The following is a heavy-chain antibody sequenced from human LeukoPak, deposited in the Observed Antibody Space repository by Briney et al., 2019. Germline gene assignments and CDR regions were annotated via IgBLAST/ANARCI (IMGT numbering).Heavy chain of an antibody. D-gene: IGHD5-12*01. CDR2: ISSSRTYI. J-gene: IGHJ3*02. Sequence: PGGSLRLSCAASGFTFNGYAMHWVRQAPGKGLEWVSSISSSRTYIYYADSVKGRFTISRDNAKNSLYLQMNSLRVEDTAVYYCARVGIVATGYAFDIWGQGTMVTVSS. CDR1: GFTFNGYA. CDR3: ARVGIVATGYAFDI. V-gene: IGHV3-21*01.